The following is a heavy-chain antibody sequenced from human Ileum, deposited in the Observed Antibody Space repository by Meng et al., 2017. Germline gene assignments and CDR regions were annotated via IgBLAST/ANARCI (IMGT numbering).Heavy chain of an antibody. Sequence: QLQLQESGPGLVKPSETLSLTCAVSGDSIRYSSSYWGGVRQPPGQGLEWIGSIYYNGNTYYSPSLKSRASISVDTSKNQFSLKLSSVTAADTAVYYCARPAVTTALGGFDYWGQGTLVTVSS. D-gene: IGHD3-16*01. CDR1: GDSIRYSSSY. J-gene: IGHJ4*02. CDR3: ARPAVTTALGGFDY. CDR2: IYYNGNT. V-gene: IGHV4-39*01.